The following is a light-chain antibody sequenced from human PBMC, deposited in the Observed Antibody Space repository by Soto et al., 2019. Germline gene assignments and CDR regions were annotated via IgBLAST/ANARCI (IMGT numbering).Light chain of an antibody. Sequence: EIVMTQSPATLAVSPGERDTLSCRASQSVSSNLAWYQQKPGQAPRLLIYGASTRATGSPARFSGSGSGTEFTLTISSLQSEDFAVYYCQQYNNWPWTFGQGTKVEIK. CDR1: QSVSSN. CDR3: QQYNNWPWT. CDR2: GAS. J-gene: IGKJ1*01. V-gene: IGKV3-15*01.